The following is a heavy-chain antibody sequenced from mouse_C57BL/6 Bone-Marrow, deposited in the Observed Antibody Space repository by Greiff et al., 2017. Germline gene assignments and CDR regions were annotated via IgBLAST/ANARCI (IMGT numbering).Heavy chain of an antibody. V-gene: IGHV1-81*01. CDR1: GYTFTGYG. CDR3: ARNRSLYYFDD. D-gene: IGHD1-1*01. Sequence: VKLKESGAELARPGASVKLSCKASGYTFTGYGISWVKQRTGQGLEWIGEIYPRSGNTYYNEKFKGKATLTADKSSSTAYMELNSLTSEDSAVYWGARNRSLYYFDDWGKGTTLTVAS. J-gene: IGHJ2*01. CDR2: IYPRSGNT.